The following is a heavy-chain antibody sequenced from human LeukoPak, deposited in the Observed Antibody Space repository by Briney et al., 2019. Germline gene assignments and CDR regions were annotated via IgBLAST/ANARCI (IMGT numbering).Heavy chain of an antibody. Sequence: SETLSLTCTASDDSISRDFWTWIRQPPGKGLEWIGYIRYSGRTTYNPPLKSRVTISIQTSKNQFSLKLTAVTAADTAIYYWARLPDVSGWPFDYWGQGILFTVSS. CDR2: IRYSGRT. D-gene: IGHD6-19*01. J-gene: IGHJ4*02. V-gene: IGHV4-59*01. CDR3: ARLPDVSGWPFDY. CDR1: DDSISRDF.